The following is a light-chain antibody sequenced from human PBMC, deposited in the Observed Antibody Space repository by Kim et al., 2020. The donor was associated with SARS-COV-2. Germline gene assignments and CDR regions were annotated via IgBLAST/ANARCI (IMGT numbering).Light chain of an antibody. Sequence: LSLSPGERATLSCRASQSVSSYLAWYQQKPGQAPRLLIYDASNRATDIPARFSGSGSGTYFTLTISSLEPEDFAVYYCQQRSNWHTFGQGTKLEI. CDR1: QSVSSY. V-gene: IGKV3-11*01. CDR3: QQRSNWHT. CDR2: DAS. J-gene: IGKJ2*01.